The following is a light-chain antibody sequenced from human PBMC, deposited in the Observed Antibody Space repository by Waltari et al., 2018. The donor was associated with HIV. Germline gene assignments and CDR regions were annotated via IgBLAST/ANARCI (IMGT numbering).Light chain of an antibody. J-gene: IGLJ1*01. CDR1: SGNIASNH. CDR2: EDT. CDR3: QSYDSTNPCV. V-gene: IGLV6-57*03. Sequence: NFMLTQPHSVSESPGKTVTISCARSSGNIASNHVQWYQQRPGNAPTPVIYEDTQRPSGVPDRFSGSIDSSSNSASLTIYELKTEDEADYYCQSYDSTNPCVFGTGTRVTVL.